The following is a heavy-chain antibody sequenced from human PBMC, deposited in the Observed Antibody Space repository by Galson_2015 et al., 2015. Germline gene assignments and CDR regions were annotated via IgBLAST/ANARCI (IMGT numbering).Heavy chain of an antibody. D-gene: IGHD1-26*01. CDR3: ARRALPRNNAFDI. Sequence: SVKVSCKASGFTFSSYAITWVRQAPGQGLEWMGWINTDTVNPTSAQGCTVRFVFSLDTSDSKPYMQISSLKAEDAAIYYCARRALPRNNAFDIWGQGTMVTVSS. CDR1: GFTFSSYA. CDR2: INTDTVNP. V-gene: IGHV7-4-1*02. J-gene: IGHJ3*02.